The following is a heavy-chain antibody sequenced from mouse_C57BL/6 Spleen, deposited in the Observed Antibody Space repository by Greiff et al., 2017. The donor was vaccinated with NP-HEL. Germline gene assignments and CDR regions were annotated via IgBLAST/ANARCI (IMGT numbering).Heavy chain of an antibody. V-gene: IGHV1-55*01. D-gene: IGHD1-2*01. CDR3: ARGGYGIDY. CDR1: GYTFTSYW. CDR2: IYPGSGST. Sequence: QVQLQQPGAELVKPGASVKMSCKASGYTFTSYWITWVKQRPGQGLEWIGDIYPGSGSTNYNEKFKSKATLTADTSSSTAYMQLSSLTSEDSAVYYCARGGYGIDYWGQGTTLTVSS. J-gene: IGHJ2*01.